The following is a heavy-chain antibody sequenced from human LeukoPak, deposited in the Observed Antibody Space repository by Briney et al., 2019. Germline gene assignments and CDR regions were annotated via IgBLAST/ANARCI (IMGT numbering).Heavy chain of an antibody. V-gene: IGHV4-59*08. Sequence: SETLSLTCTVSGGSINSDYWNWIRQPPGKGLEWIGYIYYSGSTNYNPSLKSRVTISVDTSKNQFSLKLSSVTAADTAVYYCASRHSYGYYFDYWGQGTLVTVSS. CDR1: GGSINSDY. J-gene: IGHJ4*02. D-gene: IGHD5-18*01. CDR2: IYYSGST. CDR3: ASRHSYGYYFDY.